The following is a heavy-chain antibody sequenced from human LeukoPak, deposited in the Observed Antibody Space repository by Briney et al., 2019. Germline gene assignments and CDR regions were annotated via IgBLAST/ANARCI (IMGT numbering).Heavy chain of an antibody. D-gene: IGHD3-22*01. Sequence: GGSLRLSCAASGFTFSSYGMHWVRQAPGKGLEWVAFIRYDGSNKYYADSVKGRFTISRDNSKNTLYLQMNSLRAEDTAVYYCARDSSRYYYDSSGYYDYWGQGTLVTVSS. CDR2: IRYDGSNK. CDR3: ARDSSRYYYDSSGYYDY. CDR1: GFTFSSYG. V-gene: IGHV3-30*02. J-gene: IGHJ4*02.